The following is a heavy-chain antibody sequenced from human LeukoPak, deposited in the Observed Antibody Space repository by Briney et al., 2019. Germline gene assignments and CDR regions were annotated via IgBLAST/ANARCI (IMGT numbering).Heavy chain of an antibody. V-gene: IGHV3-30*18. CDR2: ISYDGSNK. CDR3: AKDRYYDSSGYPYYYGMDV. D-gene: IGHD3-22*01. CDR1: GFTFSRYG. J-gene: IGHJ6*02. Sequence: PGRSLRLSCAASGFTFSRYGMHWVRQAPGKGLGWGAVISYDGSNKYYADSEKGRFTISRDNSKNTLYLQMNSLRAEDTAVYYCAKDRYYDSSGYPYYYGMDVWGQGTTVTVSS.